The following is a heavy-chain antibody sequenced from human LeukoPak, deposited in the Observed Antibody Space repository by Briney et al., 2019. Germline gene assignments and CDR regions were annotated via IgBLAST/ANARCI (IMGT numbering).Heavy chain of an antibody. CDR1: GITLSSFA. V-gene: IGHV3-23*01. CDR2: FSGSGGSI. Sequence: GGSLRLSCAASGITLSSFAMSWVRQAPGTGLEWVSCFSGSGGSIYYADSVKGRFTVSRDNSKNTLYLQMNSLRAEDAAVYYCAKFSPTPLLNCYYYGMDVWGQGTTVTVSS. J-gene: IGHJ6*02. CDR3: AKFSPTPLLNCYYYGMDV.